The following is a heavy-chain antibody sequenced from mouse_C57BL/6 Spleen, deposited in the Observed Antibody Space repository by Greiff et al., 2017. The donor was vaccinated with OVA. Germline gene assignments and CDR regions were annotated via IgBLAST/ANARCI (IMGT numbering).Heavy chain of an antibody. CDR2: IDPSDSYT. D-gene: IGHD1-1*01. V-gene: IGHV1-59*01. CDR1: CYTFTSYW. J-gene: IGHJ2*01. Sequence: VQLQQPGAELVRPGTSVKLSCKASCYTFTSYWMHWVKQRPGQGLEWIGVIDPSDSYTNYNQKFKGKATLTVDTSSSTAYMQLSSLTSEDSAVYYCASAPITTVFDYWGQGTTLTVSS. CDR3: ASAPITTVFDY.